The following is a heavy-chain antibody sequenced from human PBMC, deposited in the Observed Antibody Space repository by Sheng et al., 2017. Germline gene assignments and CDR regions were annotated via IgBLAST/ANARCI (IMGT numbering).Heavy chain of an antibody. D-gene: IGHD4-4*01. CDR1: GYSISSGYY. V-gene: IGHV4-38-2*01. Sequence: QVQLQESGPGLVKPSETLSLTCAVSGYSISSGYYWGWIRQPPGKGLEWIGSIYHSGSTYYNPSLKSRVTISVDTSKNQFSLKLSSVTAADTAVYYCARGPTSVDWFDPWGQGTLVTVSS. J-gene: IGHJ5*02. CDR2: IYHSGST. CDR3: ARGPTSVDWFDP.